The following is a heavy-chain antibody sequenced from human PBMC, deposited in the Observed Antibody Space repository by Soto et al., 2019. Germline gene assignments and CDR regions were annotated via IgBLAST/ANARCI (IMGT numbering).Heavy chain of an antibody. CDR1: GGTFSSYA. Sequence: QVQLVQSGAEVKKPGSSVKVSCKTSGGTFSSYAFNWVRRAPGQGLEWMGRIIPVFGTPNFAQKFQGRVTFTADASTTTTYMELTSLTSEDTAIYYCARGLSTNFLRDVWGPGTAVTASS. J-gene: IGHJ6*02. CDR3: ARGLSTNFLRDV. V-gene: IGHV1-69*18. D-gene: IGHD2-8*01. CDR2: IIPVFGTP.